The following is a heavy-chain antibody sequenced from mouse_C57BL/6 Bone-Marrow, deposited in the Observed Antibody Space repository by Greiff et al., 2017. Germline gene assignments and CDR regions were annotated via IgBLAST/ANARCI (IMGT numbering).Heavy chain of an antibody. CDR3: ASVAWFAY. Sequence: EVQGVESGGGLVKPGGSLKLSCAASGFTFSDYGMHWVRQAPEKGLEWVAYISSGSSTIYYADKVKGRFTISRDNAKNTLCLQMTSLRSEDTAMYYCASVAWFAYWGQGTLVTVSA. CDR2: ISSGSSTI. CDR1: GFTFSDYG. J-gene: IGHJ3*01. V-gene: IGHV5-17*01.